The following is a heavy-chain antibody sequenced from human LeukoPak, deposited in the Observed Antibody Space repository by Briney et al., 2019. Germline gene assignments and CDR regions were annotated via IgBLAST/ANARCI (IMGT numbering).Heavy chain of an antibody. CDR3: ARGGYSYGYFDY. J-gene: IGHJ4*02. V-gene: IGHV3-23*01. CDR2: ISGSGGST. D-gene: IGHD5-18*01. Sequence: HTGGSLRLSCAASGFTFSSYAMSWVRQAPGKGLEWVSAISGSGGSTYYADSVKGRFTISRDNSKNTLYLQMNSLRAEDTAVYYCARGGYSYGYFDYWGQGTLVTVSS. CDR1: GFTFSSYA.